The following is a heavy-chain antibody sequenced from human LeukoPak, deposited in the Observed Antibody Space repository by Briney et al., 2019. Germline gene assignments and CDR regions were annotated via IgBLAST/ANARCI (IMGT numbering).Heavy chain of an antibody. D-gene: IGHD3-22*01. CDR2: ITASSDNI. CDR3: AKNRHYYDSSGP. J-gene: IGHJ4*02. V-gene: IGHV3-48*01. Sequence: KPGGSLRLSCVTSGFTFSDYSMNWVRQAPGKGLEWISYITASSDNINYADSVKGRFTISRDNAKNSLYLQMNSLRAEDTAVYYCAKNRHYYDSSGPWGQGTLVTVSS. CDR1: GFTFSDYS.